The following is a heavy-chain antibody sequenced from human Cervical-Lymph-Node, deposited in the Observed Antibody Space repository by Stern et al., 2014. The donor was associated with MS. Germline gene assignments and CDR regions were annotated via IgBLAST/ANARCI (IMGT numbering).Heavy chain of an antibody. CDR1: GYSFINYW. D-gene: IGHD3-22*01. J-gene: IGHJ4*02. V-gene: IGHV5-51*01. CDR2: IYPDDSDT. CDR3: ARVTVESTGYHTSNFDY. Sequence: EVQLVQSGAEVKEPGESLRISCKASGYSFINYWIAWVRQKPGKGLESMGVIYPDDSDTRYDPSLQGQVTISADKSITTAYLQWSSLKASDTAMYFCARVTVESTGYHTSNFDYWGQGTLVTVSS.